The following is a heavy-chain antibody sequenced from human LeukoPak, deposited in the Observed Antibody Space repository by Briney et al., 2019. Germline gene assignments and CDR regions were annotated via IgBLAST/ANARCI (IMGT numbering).Heavy chain of an antibody. CDR1: GGTFSSYA. Sequence: ASVKVSCKASGGTFSSYAISWVRQAPGQGLEWMGGIIPIFGTANYAQKFQGRVTITTDESTSTAYMELSSLRSVDTAVYYCAGQASSSWTTYYYYYYYMDVWGKGTTVTVSS. CDR3: AGQASSSWTTYYYYYYYMDV. D-gene: IGHD6-13*01. J-gene: IGHJ6*03. V-gene: IGHV1-69*05. CDR2: IIPIFGTA.